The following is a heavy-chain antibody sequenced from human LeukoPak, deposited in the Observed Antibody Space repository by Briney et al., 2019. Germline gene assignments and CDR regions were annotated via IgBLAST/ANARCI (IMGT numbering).Heavy chain of an antibody. CDR2: IYIGGTT. V-gene: IGHV4-59*11. CDR3: ATSKLQLFPFDY. CDR1: GASTSSHF. Sequence: PSETLSLTCTVSGASTSSHFWSWMRQPPGKGLEWIGNIYIGGTTNYNPSLNSRVTMSLDTSKNQLSLQLTSVTAADTAVYYCATSKLQLFPFDYWGQGTLVTVSS. D-gene: IGHD3-10*01. J-gene: IGHJ4*02.